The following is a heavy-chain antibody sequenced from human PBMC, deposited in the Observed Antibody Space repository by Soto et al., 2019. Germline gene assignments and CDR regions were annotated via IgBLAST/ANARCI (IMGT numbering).Heavy chain of an antibody. V-gene: IGHV5-51*01. D-gene: IGHD3-3*01. J-gene: IGHJ4*02. CDR2: IYPGDSDT. CDR1: GYSFTTFW. Sequence: GESLKISCKGSGYSFTTFWIGWVRQIPGKGLEWMAMIYPGDSDTKYGPSFQGQVTISADNSISTAYLQLNSLKALDTAMYYCAKRSGYGYWIFDDWGQGTLVTVSS. CDR3: AKRSGYGYWIFDD.